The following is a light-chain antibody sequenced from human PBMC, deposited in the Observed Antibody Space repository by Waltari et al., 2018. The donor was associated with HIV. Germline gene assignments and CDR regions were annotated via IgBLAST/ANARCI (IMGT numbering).Light chain of an antibody. J-gene: IGLJ1*01. CDR2: GVS. V-gene: IGLV2-18*02. CDR1: SSDVGGYNR. Sequence: QSALTQPPSVSGSPGQSVTISCTGPSSDVGGYNRVTWYQQPPGTVPKVLICGVSTRPSGVPDRFSGSKSGNTASLTIAGLQAEDEADYYCNSVTSSTTYVCGTGTKVTVL. CDR3: NSVTSSTTYV.